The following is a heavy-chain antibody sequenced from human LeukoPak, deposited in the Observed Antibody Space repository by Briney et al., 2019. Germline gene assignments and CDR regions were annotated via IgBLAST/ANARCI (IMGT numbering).Heavy chain of an antibody. J-gene: IGHJ4*02. Sequence: PGGSLRLSCAASGFIFSAYGMSWVRQAPGKGLEWVSSITGSTRSTYYAESVKGRFTISRDNSRNTVYLQMNSLTAEDTAVYYCAKDQLNRFCSGGSCSITHDYWGQGTLVTVSS. CDR1: GFIFSAYG. CDR3: AKDQLNRFCSGGSCSITHDY. CDR2: ITGSTRST. D-gene: IGHD2-15*01. V-gene: IGHV3-23*01.